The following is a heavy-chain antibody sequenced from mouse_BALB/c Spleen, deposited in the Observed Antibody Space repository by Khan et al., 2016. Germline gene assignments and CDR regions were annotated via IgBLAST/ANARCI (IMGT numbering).Heavy chain of an antibody. D-gene: IGHD2-2*01. CDR2: IYPGSGNT. Sequence: QVQLQQSGPELVKPGASVKISCKASGYTFTDYYINWVKQKPGQGLEWIGWIYPGSGNTKYNEKFKGKATLTVDTSSSTAYMQISRLTSEDTAVYFCARGGYDSWFAYWGQGTLVTVSA. V-gene: IGHV1-84*02. J-gene: IGHJ3*01. CDR3: ARGGYDSWFAY. CDR1: GYTFTDYY.